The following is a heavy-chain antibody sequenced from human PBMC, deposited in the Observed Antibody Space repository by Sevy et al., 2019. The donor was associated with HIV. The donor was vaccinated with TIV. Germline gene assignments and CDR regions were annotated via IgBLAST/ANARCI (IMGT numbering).Heavy chain of an antibody. CDR2: IKMKADGGTT. CDR1: EITFTNAW. V-gene: IGHV3-15*01. J-gene: IGHJ4*02. CDR3: TTSPDY. Sequence: GGSLRLSCAFSEITFTNAWMSWVRQAPGKGLEWVGRIKMKADGGTTDYAAPVKGRFTISIDDSENTVYLQMNSLKSEDTAVYYCTTSPDYWGQGTLVTVSS.